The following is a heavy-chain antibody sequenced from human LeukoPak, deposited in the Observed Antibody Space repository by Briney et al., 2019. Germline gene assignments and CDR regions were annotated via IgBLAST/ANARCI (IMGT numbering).Heavy chain of an antibody. CDR1: GYTFTSYG. V-gene: IGHV1-18*01. CDR2: ISAYNGNT. CDR3: ARANYYDSSGYYPVVVGDLDY. Sequence: ASVKVSCKASGYTFTSYGISWVRQAPGQGLEWMGWISAYNGNTNYAQKLQGRVTMTTDTSTSTAYVELRSLRSDDTAVYYCARANYYDSSGYYPVVVGDLDYWGQGTLVTVSS. J-gene: IGHJ4*02. D-gene: IGHD3-22*01.